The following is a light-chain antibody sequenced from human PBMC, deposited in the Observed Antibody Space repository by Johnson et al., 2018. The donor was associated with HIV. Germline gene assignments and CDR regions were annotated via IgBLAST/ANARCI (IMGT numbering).Light chain of an antibody. J-gene: IGLJ1*01. V-gene: IGLV1-51*01. CDR1: SSNIGNNY. CDR3: GIWDPSLSPLYV. CDR2: DNN. Sequence: QAVLTQPPSVSAAPGQKVTISCSGTSSNIGNNYVSWYQHLPGTAPKVLIYDNNKRPSGIPDRFSGSKSGATATLALTGSQIGDEADYYCGIWDPSLSPLYVFGTGTTITVL.